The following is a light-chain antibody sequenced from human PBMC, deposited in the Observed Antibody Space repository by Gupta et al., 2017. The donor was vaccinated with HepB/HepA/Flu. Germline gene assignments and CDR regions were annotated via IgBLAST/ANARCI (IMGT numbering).Light chain of an antibody. J-gene: IGKJ5*01. CDR1: QSSGNY. CDR2: DTA. Sequence: IVFTQSPGTLSLSPGERATLSCRASQSSGNYLASYKQKPGQSPRLLIYDTASRATGTPARFSGSGSGTDFTLTIGSLEPEDVAVYYCQLRSRWPMLTFGQGTRLELK. V-gene: IGKV3-11*01. CDR3: QLRSRWPMLT.